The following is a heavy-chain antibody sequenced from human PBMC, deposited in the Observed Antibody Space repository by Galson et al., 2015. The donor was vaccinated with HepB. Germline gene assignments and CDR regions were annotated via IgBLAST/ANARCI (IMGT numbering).Heavy chain of an antibody. V-gene: IGHV4-34*01. D-gene: IGHD4-23*01. J-gene: IGHJ5*02. Sequence: ETLSLTCAVYGGSFSGYYWSWIRQPPGKGLEWIGEINHSGSTNYNPSLKSRVTISVDTSKNQFSLKLSSVTAADTAVYYCARGGRWGKKFDPWGQGSLVTVSS. CDR3: ARGGRWGKKFDP. CDR2: INHSGST. CDR1: GGSFSGYY.